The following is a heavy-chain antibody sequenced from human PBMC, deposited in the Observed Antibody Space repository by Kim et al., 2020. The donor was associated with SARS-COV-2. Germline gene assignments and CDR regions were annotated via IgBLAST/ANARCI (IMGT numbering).Heavy chain of an antibody. CDR3: ARDIVSTGVFDY. D-gene: IGHD5-12*01. CDR1: GYRFSSYG. Sequence: ASVKVSCKASGYRFSSYGINWVRQAPGQELEWMGWSSTYTGDTNYAQKFQGRVSMTTETSTSTAYMELRSLRSDDTAVYYCARDIVSTGVFDYWGQGTRVTVSS. CDR2: SSTYTGDT. J-gene: IGHJ4*02. V-gene: IGHV1-18*01.